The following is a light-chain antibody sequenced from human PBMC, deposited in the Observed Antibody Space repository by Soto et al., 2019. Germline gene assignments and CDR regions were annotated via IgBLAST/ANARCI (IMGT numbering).Light chain of an antibody. J-gene: IGKJ1*01. CDR2: GAS. V-gene: IGKV3-20*01. CDR1: QSVSSNF. Sequence: EIALTQSPGTLSLSPGERATLSCRASQSVSSNFLAWYQQKPGQAPRLLIYGASSRATGIPERFSGSGSGTDFTLTISRLEPEDLAVYYCQLYGSSPPWTFGQGTKVEIK. CDR3: QLYGSSPPWT.